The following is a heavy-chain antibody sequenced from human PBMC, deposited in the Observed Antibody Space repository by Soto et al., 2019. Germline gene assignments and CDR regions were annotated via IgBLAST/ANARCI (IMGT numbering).Heavy chain of an antibody. J-gene: IGHJ3*02. D-gene: IGHD2-15*01. CDR1: GYTFTGYY. Sequence: GASVKVSCKAAGYTFTGYYMHWVRQAPGQGLEWMGWINPNRGGTNYGQKFQGRVTMTRDTAISTAYMELSRLRSDDTAVYYCARVGTYCSVGSCYSAFDIWGHGTTGTVS. CDR3: ARVGTYCSVGSCYSAFDI. V-gene: IGHV1-2*02. CDR2: INPNRGGT.